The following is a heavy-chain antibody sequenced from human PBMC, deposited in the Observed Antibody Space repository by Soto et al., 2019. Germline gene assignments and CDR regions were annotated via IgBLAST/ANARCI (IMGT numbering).Heavy chain of an antibody. J-gene: IGHJ5*02. Sequence: QVQLQQWGAGLLKPSETLSLTCGVHGESLSGYYWTWIRQPPGRGLEWIGEINPGRNTNYNPSLKSRVTISTDTSENHFSLNLTSVTAADMAIYYCARSHYGGWAAWFDPWGQGTLVTISS. D-gene: IGHD3-10*01. CDR3: ARSHYGGWAAWFDP. CDR1: GESLSGYY. CDR2: INPGRNT. V-gene: IGHV4-34*01.